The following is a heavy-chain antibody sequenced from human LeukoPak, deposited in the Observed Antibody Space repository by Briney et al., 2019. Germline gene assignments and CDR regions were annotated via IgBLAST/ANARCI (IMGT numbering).Heavy chain of an antibody. D-gene: IGHD1-26*01. Sequence: ASVKVSCKTSGYTFTSYYIRWVRQAPGQGLEWMGIINPSSGATNYAQKFQGRVTMTRDTSTSTVYMELSSQRSEDTAVYYSARATNFYYYYGMDVWGQGTTVTVSS. CDR2: INPSSGAT. V-gene: IGHV1-46*01. J-gene: IGHJ6*02. CDR3: ARATNFYYYYGMDV. CDR1: GYTFTSYY.